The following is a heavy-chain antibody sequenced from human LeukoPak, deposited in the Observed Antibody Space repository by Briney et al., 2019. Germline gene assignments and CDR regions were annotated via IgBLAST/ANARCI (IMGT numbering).Heavy chain of an antibody. Sequence: GASVKDSCKASGYTFTSYYMHWLRQAPGQGLEWMGIINPSGGSTSYAQKFQGRVTMTSDTSTSTVYMELSNLRSEDTAVYYCATLPTGGYDSSGYYYVDYWGQGTLVTVSS. CDR3: ATLPTGGYDSSGYYYVDY. CDR1: GYTFTSYY. D-gene: IGHD3-22*01. J-gene: IGHJ4*02. V-gene: IGHV1-46*01. CDR2: INPSGGST.